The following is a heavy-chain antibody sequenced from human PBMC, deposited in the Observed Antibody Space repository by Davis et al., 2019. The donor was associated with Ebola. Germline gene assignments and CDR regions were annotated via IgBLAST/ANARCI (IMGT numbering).Heavy chain of an antibody. J-gene: IGHJ4*02. Sequence: PGGSLRLSCVGSGFTLTGRWMHWVRQAPGKGLVWVSRLNGDGNQIHYADSVKGRFTISRDNAKDTVYLQMNGLRADDTAVYFCVREGYWNLDYWGQGTPVTVSS. CDR3: VREGYWNLDY. V-gene: IGHV3-74*01. CDR1: GFTLTGRW. D-gene: IGHD1-1*01. CDR2: LNGDGNQI.